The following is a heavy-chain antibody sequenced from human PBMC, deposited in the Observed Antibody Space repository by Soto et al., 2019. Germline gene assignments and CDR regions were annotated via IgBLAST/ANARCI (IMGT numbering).Heavy chain of an antibody. V-gene: IGHV1-69*13. D-gene: IGHD6-13*01. J-gene: IGHJ5*02. CDR1: GGTFSSYA. CDR2: IIPIFGTA. Sequence: GASVKVSCKASGGTFSSYAISWVRQAPGQGLEWMGGIIPIFGTANYAQKFQGRVTITADESTSTAYMELSSLRSEDTAVYYCANMYSSSWPRSEIDPFEPWGQGTLVTVSS. CDR3: ANMYSSSWPRSEIDPFEP.